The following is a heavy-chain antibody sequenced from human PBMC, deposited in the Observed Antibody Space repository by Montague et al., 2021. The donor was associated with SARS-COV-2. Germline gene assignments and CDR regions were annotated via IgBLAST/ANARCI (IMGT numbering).Heavy chain of an antibody. CDR3: ARGDGVVVAAPYI. CDR2: MYDSGST. CDR1: GGSISNGGYY. Sequence: TLSLTCSLSGGSISNGGYYCSWIRQHPGKGLEWIGYMYDSGSTYYNPSLTSRVTMSLDTSKNQFSLKLSSVTAADTAVYYCARGDGVVVAAPYIWGQGTMVTVSS. D-gene: IGHD2-15*01. J-gene: IGHJ3*02. V-gene: IGHV4-31*03.